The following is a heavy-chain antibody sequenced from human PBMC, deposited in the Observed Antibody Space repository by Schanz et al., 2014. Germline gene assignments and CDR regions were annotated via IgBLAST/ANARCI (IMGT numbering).Heavy chain of an antibody. V-gene: IGHV4-4*02. J-gene: IGHJ4*02. CDR3: AREWSSFDY. CDR1: GGSISSNNW. CDR2: IYQSGKT. D-gene: IGHD3-10*01. Sequence: QVQLQESGPGLVKPSGTLSLTCTVSGGSISSNNWWTWVRQPPGKGLEWIGEIYQSGKTTYDPSLKSRLTVSMDKSSNQFSLRLTSVTAADTAVYYCAREWSSFDYWGQGTLLAVSS.